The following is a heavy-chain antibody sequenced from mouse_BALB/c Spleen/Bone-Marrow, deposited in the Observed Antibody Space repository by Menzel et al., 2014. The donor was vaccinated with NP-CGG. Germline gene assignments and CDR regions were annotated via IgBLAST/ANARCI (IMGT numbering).Heavy chain of an antibody. CDR3: ARYGPYAMDY. Sequence: QVQLQQSGAELVKPGASVKLSCKASGYTFTSYWMHWVKQRPGQGLEWIGEINPSNGRTNYNEKFKSKATLTVDKSSSTAYMQLSSLTSEDSAVYYCARYGPYAMDYWGQGTSVTVSS. D-gene: IGHD1-1*02. V-gene: IGHV1S81*02. J-gene: IGHJ4*01. CDR2: INPSNGRT. CDR1: GYTFTSYW.